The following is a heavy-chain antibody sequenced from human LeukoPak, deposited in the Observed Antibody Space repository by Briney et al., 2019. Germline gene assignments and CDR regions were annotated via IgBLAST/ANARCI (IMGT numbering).Heavy chain of an antibody. Sequence: PSGTLSLTCTVSGASVNIGNYYWTWIRQPPGKGLEWIGYISHIGSTNYNPFLKSRVTISVDTSKNQFSLKLSSVTAADAAVYYCARQGNWNYLSPWGQGTLVTVSS. CDR1: GASVNIGNYY. J-gene: IGHJ4*02. V-gene: IGHV4-61*01. CDR2: ISHIGST. D-gene: IGHD1-7*01. CDR3: ARQGNWNYLSP.